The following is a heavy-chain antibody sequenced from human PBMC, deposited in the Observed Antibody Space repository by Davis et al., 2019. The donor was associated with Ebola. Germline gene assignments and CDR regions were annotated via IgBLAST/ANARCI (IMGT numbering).Heavy chain of an antibody. CDR1: GYTFNSYA. V-gene: IGHV1-3*04. D-gene: IGHD6-19*01. Sequence: ASVKVSCKASGYTFNSYAIQWVRQAPGQGLEWMGWINIGNGNTNYAQKFQGRVTITRDTSASTVYMELSSLRSEDTAVFYCARGGSRGWLIDYWGQGTLVTVSS. J-gene: IGHJ4*02. CDR3: ARGGSRGWLIDY. CDR2: INIGNGNT.